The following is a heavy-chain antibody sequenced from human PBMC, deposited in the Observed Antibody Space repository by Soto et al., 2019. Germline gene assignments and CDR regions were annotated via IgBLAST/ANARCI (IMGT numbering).Heavy chain of an antibody. CDR1: GGSTSSATDY. CDR3: AIRRVTTYSFDN. CDR2: IFYSGST. J-gene: IGHJ4*02. D-gene: IGHD3-10*01. V-gene: IGHV4-31*03. Sequence: NPSETLSLTCTVSGGSTSSATDYWSWIRQHPGKGLEWIGYIFYSGSTYYNPSLKSRATISLDTSKNQFSLNLRSVTAADTAVYFCAIRRVTTYSFDNWGQGTPVTVSS.